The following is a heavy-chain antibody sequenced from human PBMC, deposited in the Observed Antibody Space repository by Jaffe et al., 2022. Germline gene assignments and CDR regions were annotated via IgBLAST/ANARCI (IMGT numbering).Heavy chain of an antibody. Sequence: QGQLQQWGAGLLKPSETLSLTCAVYAGSFSGYFWTWIRQPPGKGLEWIGEINHSGSTNYNPSLRSRVTFSVDTSKNQFSLKLTSVTAADTAIYYCARGRLNDFWSGYDYWGQGTLVTVSS. J-gene: IGHJ4*02. V-gene: IGHV4-34*01. D-gene: IGHD3-3*01. CDR2: INHSGST. CDR1: AGSFSGYF. CDR3: ARGRLNDFWSGYDY.